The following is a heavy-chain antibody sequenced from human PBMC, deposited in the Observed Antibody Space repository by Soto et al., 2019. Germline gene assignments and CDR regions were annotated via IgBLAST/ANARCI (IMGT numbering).Heavy chain of an antibody. CDR3: ATDGPAIAVAGSDFDS. Sequence: EVQLVESGGCLVKPGGSLRLSCAASGLTFSNAWMNWVRQAPGKGLEWVGRIKSNTVGGTTDYAAPVKGRFTISRDDSKNTLYLQMNSLNSEDTAVYYCATDGPAIAVAGSDFDSWGQGTLVTVSS. V-gene: IGHV3-15*01. CDR1: GLTFSNAW. J-gene: IGHJ4*02. CDR2: IKSNTVGGTT. D-gene: IGHD6-19*01.